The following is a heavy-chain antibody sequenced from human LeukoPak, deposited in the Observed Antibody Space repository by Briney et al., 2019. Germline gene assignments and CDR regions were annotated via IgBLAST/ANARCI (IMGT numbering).Heavy chain of an antibody. J-gene: IGHJ4*02. CDR3: ARAVAGTDFDY. D-gene: IGHD6-19*01. CDR1: GFTFSSYS. CDR2: ISSSSTYI. V-gene: IGHV3-21*01. Sequence: GGSLRLSCAASGFTFSSYSMTWVRQAPGKGLEWVSSISSSSTYIYYADSVRGRFTISRDNAKNSLFLQMNSLRAEDTAVYYCARAVAGTDFDYWGQGTLVTVSS.